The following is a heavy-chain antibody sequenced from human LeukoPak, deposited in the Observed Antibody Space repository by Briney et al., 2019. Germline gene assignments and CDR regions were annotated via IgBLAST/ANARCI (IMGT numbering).Heavy chain of an antibody. J-gene: IGHJ4*02. CDR2: VSNDGRNE. V-gene: IGHV3-33*01. Sequence: PGGSLRLSCATSGFTFSSYGIHWVRQAPGTGKEWVAVVSNDGRNEYYADSVQGRFSISRDNSKNTVYLQMNSLRAEDTAVYYCARDSASTPLDYWGQGTLVTVSS. CDR1: GFTFSSYG. CDR3: ARDSASTPLDY. D-gene: IGHD1-26*01.